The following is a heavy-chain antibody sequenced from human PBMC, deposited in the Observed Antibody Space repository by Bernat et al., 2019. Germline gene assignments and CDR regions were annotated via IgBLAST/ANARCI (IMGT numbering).Heavy chain of an antibody. J-gene: IGHJ4*02. D-gene: IGHD5-12*01. CDR1: GFTFSSYS. CDR3: AGYGSLYYFDY. V-gene: IGHV3-21*01. CDR2: ISSSSSYI. Sequence: EVQLVESGGGLVKPGGSLRLSCAASGFTFSSYSMNWVRQAPGKGLEWVSSISSSSSYIYYADSVKGRFTCSRDNAKNSLYLQMNSLRAEDTAVYYCAGYGSLYYFDYWGQGTLVTVSS.